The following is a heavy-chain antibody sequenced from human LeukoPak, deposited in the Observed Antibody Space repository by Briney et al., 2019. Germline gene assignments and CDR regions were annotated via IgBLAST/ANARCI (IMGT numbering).Heavy chain of an antibody. V-gene: IGHV4-59*01. D-gene: IGHD4-11*01. Sequence: SETLSLTCAVSGGSISGYYRSWIRQPPGKALEWIGYIYYSGSTNYNPSLKSRVTISVDTSKNQFSLNLNSVTAADTAVYYCARLRGNYFPDYWGQGTLVTVSS. CDR3: ARLRGNYFPDY. CDR1: GGSISGYY. CDR2: IYYSGST. J-gene: IGHJ4*02.